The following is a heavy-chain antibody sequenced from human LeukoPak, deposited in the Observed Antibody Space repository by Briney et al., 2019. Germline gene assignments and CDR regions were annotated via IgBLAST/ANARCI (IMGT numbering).Heavy chain of an antibody. CDR3: ARVGRLRWERRRGDAIDI. V-gene: IGHV3-7*01. D-gene: IGHD1-26*01. Sequence: GGSLRLSCAASGLTFSSYWMSWVRQAPGKGLEWVANIKQDGSEKYYVDSVKGRFTISRDNAKNSLYLQMNSLRAEDTAVCYCARVGRLRWERRRGDAIDIWGQGTMVTVSS. CDR1: GLTFSSYW. CDR2: IKQDGSEK. J-gene: IGHJ3*02.